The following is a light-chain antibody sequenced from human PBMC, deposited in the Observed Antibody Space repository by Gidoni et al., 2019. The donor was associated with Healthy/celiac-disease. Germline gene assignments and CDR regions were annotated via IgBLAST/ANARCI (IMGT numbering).Light chain of an antibody. J-gene: IGKJ1*01. V-gene: IGKV3-20*01. Sequence: DIVLTQSPCTLSLSPGERATLSCRASQSVSSSYLAWYQQKPGQAPRLLIYGASSRATGIPDRFSGSGSGTDFTLTISRLEPEDFAVYYCQQYGSSPPATFGQGTKVEIK. CDR3: QQYGSSPPAT. CDR1: QSVSSSY. CDR2: GAS.